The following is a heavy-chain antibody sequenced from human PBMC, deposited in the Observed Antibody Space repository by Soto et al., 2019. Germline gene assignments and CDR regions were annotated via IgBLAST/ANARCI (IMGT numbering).Heavy chain of an antibody. CDR3: AVRGTVVTYYYYMDV. D-gene: IGHD2-2*01. Sequence: SETLSLTCAVYGGSFSGYYWSWIRQPPGKGLEWIGEINHSGSTNYNPSLKSRVTISVDTSKNQFSLKLSSVTAADTAVYYCAVRGTVVTYYYYMDVWGKGTTVTVSS. V-gene: IGHV4-34*01. CDR1: GGSFSGYY. CDR2: INHSGST. J-gene: IGHJ6*03.